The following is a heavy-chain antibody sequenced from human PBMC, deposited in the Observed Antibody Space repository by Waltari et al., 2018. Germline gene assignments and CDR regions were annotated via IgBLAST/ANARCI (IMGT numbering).Heavy chain of an antibody. J-gene: IGHJ3*02. V-gene: IGHV4-34*01. Sequence: QVRLQPWGAGLLKPSETLSLTCAVYGRSLSCHWWCWIRKHPAKGLKLIGEISERGYTYYKPSLQSRVAISIDMSKNQFSLTMTSVTAAVTALYYCARHRDPGHSFDIWGQGTVTVSA. CDR2: ISERGYT. CDR1: GRSLSCHW. CDR3: ARHRDPGHSFDI. D-gene: IGHD2-21*01.